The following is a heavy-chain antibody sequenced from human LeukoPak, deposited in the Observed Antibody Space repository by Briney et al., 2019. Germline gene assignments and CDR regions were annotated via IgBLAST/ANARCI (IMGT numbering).Heavy chain of an antibody. D-gene: IGHD3-16*01. CDR2: VFYSGTT. CDR1: GGSISSGGDS. Sequence: PSETLSLTCAVSGGSISSGGDSWSWIRQPPGKGLEGFGYVFYSGTTYYNPSLKSRLTISLDTSKNQFSLRLTSVTAADTALYYCARQVGRGTQIYYMDVWGKGTTVTVSS. V-gene: IGHV4-30-4*07. CDR3: ARQVGRGTQIYYMDV. J-gene: IGHJ6*03.